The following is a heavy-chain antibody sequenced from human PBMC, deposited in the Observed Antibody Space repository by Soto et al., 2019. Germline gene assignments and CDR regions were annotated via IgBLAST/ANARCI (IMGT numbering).Heavy chain of an antibody. Sequence: SGPTLVNPPQTLTLTCTFSGFSLSTSGMRVSWIRQPPGKALEWLARIDWDDDKLYSTSLKTRLTISKDTSKNQVVLTMTNMDPVDTATYYCARGSGSYYGPFDYWGQGTQVTVSS. CDR1: GFSLSTSGMR. D-gene: IGHD1-26*01. J-gene: IGHJ4*02. CDR3: ARGSGSYYGPFDY. CDR2: IDWDDDK. V-gene: IGHV2-70*04.